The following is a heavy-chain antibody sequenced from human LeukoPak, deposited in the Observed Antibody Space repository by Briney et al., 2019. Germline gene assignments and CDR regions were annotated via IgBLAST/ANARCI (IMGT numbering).Heavy chain of an antibody. D-gene: IGHD3-10*01. CDR2: MNPNSGNT. CDR1: GYTFTNYD. CDR3: AKTSGSYYNVDFDY. Sequence: ASVKVSCKASGYTFTNYDINWVRRATGQGLEWMGWMNPNSGNTGYAQKFQDRVTMTRNTSISTAYMELSSLRSEDTAVYYCAKTSGSYYNVDFDYWGQGTLVTVSS. V-gene: IGHV1-8*01. J-gene: IGHJ4*02.